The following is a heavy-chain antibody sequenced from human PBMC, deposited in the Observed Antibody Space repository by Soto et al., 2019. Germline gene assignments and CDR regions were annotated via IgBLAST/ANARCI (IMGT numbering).Heavy chain of an antibody. V-gene: IGHV3-23*01. Sequence: GGSLRLSCAAXGXTFSNYAXSWVRQAPGEGLEWVSASSGRSSDTYYADSVKGRFTISRDNSKNTVSLQMNSLRGEDTAVYYCANDVEVLGSWGQGTLVTVSS. CDR2: SSGRSSDT. J-gene: IGHJ5*02. CDR3: ANDVEVLGS. CDR1: GXTFSNYA. D-gene: IGHD2-21*01.